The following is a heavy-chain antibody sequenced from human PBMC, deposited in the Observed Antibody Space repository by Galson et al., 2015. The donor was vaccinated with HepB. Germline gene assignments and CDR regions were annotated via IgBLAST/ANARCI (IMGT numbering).Heavy chain of an antibody. V-gene: IGHV3-30*18. D-gene: IGHD6-19*01. Sequence: SLRLSCAASGFTFSNYGMHWVRQAPGKGLEWVAVISYDGSTKYYADSVKGRFTISRDNSKNTLYLQMNSLRAEDTALYYCAKDPYLYSALAGTMAGFDYWGQGSLGTGSS. J-gene: IGHJ4*02. CDR2: ISYDGSTK. CDR3: AKDPYLYSALAGTMAGFDY. CDR1: GFTFSNYG.